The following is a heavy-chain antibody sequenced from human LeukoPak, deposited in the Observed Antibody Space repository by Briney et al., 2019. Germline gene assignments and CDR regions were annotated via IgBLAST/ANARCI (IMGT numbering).Heavy chain of an antibody. D-gene: IGHD2-15*01. V-gene: IGHV1-18*01. CDR3: AREYCSGGSCYSADY. CDR2: ISAYNGNT. J-gene: IGHJ4*02. Sequence: ASVKVSCKASGYTFTSYGISWVRQAPGQGLEWMGWISAYNGNTNYAQKLQGRVTMTTDTSTSTAHMELRSLRSDDTAVYYCAREYCSGGSCYSADYWGQGTLVTVSS. CDR1: GYTFTSYG.